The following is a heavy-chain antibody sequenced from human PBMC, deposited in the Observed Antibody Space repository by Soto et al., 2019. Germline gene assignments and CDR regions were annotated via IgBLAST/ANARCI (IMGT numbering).Heavy chain of an antibody. D-gene: IGHD2-15*01. CDR1: EFTFRIFA. J-gene: IGHJ6*02. Sequence: VHLVESGGGVVQPGSSLRLSCAASEFTFRIFAMHWLRQSPGKGLEWVAVISYDGSRKADSVKGRFTVSRDNSWNTLYLQMNSLRAEDTAIYYCARGDREDIEEVGVRPGEYSMDVWGQGTTVTVSS. CDR2: ISYDGSRK. CDR3: ARGDREDIEEVGVRPGEYSMDV. V-gene: IGHV3-30-3*01.